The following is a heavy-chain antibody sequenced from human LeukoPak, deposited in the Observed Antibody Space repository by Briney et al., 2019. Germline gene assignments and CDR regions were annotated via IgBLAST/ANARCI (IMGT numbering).Heavy chain of an antibody. CDR2: MSSRSGTT. CDR1: GFRFGVYY. J-gene: IGHJ4*02. Sequence: PGGSLRLSCAASGFRFGVYYMAWIGQAPGKGLEWISWMSSRSGTTQYADSVKGRFTISRDNAKNSPYLQMNSLTAEDTAVYYCATDGTPERITIFSHYFDSWGQGTLVTVSS. D-gene: IGHD3-3*01. V-gene: IGHV3-11*01. CDR3: ATDGTPERITIFSHYFDS.